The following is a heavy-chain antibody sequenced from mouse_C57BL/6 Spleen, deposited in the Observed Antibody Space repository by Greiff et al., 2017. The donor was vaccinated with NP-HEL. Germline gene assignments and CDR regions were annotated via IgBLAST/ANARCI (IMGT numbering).Heavy chain of an antibody. CDR3: AEDYYGSSYDYYAMDY. D-gene: IGHD1-1*01. CDR1: GYSFTDYN. Sequence: EVKLMESGPELVKPGASVKISCKASGYSFTDYNMNWVKQSNGKSLEWIGVINPNYGTTSYNQKFKGKATLTVDQSSSTAYMQLNSLTSEDSAVYYCAEDYYGSSYDYYAMDYWGQGTSVTVSS. V-gene: IGHV1-39*01. CDR2: INPNYGTT. J-gene: IGHJ4*01.